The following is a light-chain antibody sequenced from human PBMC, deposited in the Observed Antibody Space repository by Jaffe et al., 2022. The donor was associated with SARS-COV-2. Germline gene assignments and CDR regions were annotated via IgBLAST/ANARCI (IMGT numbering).Light chain of an antibody. Sequence: NFMLTQPHSVSESPGKTVTISCTRSSGSIASNYVQWYQQRPGSSPTTVIYEDNQRPSGVPDRFSGSIDSSSNSASLTISGLKTEDEADYYCQSYDSISVFGGGTKLTVL. CDR3: QSYDSISV. CDR1: SGSIASNY. J-gene: IGLJ3*02. CDR2: EDN. V-gene: IGLV6-57*01.